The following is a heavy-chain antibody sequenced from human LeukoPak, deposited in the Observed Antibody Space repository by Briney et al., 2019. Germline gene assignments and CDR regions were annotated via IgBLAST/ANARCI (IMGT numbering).Heavy chain of an antibody. CDR2: IYHSGST. J-gene: IGHJ3*01. Sequence: SETLSLTCAVSGDSISSGAYSWSWIRQPPGKGLEWIGYIYHSGSTYYNPSLKSRVTISLDRSKNQLSLKLNSVAAADTAVYYCARVRNPDSFDVWGQGTMVTVSS. CDR3: ARVRNPDSFDV. CDR1: GDSISSGAYS. V-gene: IGHV4-30-2*01.